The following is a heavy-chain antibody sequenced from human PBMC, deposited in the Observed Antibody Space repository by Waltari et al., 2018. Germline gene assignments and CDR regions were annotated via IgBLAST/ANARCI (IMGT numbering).Heavy chain of an antibody. Sequence: QVQLQESGPGLVKPSETLSLTCAVSGYSISSGYYWGWIRQPPGKGLEWIGSIYHSGSTYYNPSLKSRVTISVDTSKNQFSLKLSSVTAADTAVYYCARWGAGSGSYRSAFDIWGQGTMVTVSS. V-gene: IGHV4-38-2*01. D-gene: IGHD3-10*01. J-gene: IGHJ3*02. CDR1: GYSISSGYY. CDR2: IYHSGST. CDR3: ARWGAGSGSYRSAFDI.